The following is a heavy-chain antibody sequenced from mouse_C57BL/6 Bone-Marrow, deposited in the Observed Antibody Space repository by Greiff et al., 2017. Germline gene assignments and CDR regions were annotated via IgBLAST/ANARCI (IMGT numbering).Heavy chain of an antibody. CDR3: ARKLYYSNSVYYAMEY. D-gene: IGHD2-5*01. J-gene: IGHJ4*01. V-gene: IGHV2-2*01. Sequence: VQLQQSGPGLVQPSQSLSISCTVSGFSFTSYAVHWVRQSPGQGLEWLGLIWRGGGTDYNAALISSLATCKDKSRNQVFFKMNSLQADDTAIYYCARKLYYSNSVYYAMEYRGDKASVTVSS. CDR2: IWRGGGT. CDR1: GFSFTSYA.